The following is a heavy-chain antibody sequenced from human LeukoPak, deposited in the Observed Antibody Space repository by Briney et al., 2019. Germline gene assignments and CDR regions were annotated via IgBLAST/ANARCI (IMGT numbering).Heavy chain of an antibody. CDR3: AGSIAVAGTIDY. CDR1: GLTFSSYG. J-gene: IGHJ4*02. D-gene: IGHD6-19*01. V-gene: IGHV3-33*01. Sequence: GGSLRLSCAASGLTFSSYGMHWVRRAPGKGLEWVAVIWYDGSNKYYADSVKGRFTISRDNSKNTLYLQMNSLRAEDTAVYYCAGSIAVAGTIDYWGQGTLVTVSS. CDR2: IWYDGSNK.